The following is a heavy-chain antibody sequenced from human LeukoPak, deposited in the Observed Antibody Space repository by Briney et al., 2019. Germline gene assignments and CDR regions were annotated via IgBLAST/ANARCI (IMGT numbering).Heavy chain of an antibody. CDR2: IYYSGST. CDR3: SRKVAGYY. D-gene: IGHD3-10*01. CDR1: GGSISNYY. Sequence: SETLSLTCTVSGGSISNYYWSWVRQPPGKGLEWIGYIYYSGSTNYNPSLKSRVTISVATSRNQFSLKLSSVTPADTAVYYCSRKVAGYYWGQGILVTVAS. V-gene: IGHV4-59*01. J-gene: IGHJ4*02.